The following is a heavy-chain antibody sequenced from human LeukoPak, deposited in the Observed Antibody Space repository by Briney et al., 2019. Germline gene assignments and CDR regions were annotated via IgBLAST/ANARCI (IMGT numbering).Heavy chain of an antibody. J-gene: IGHJ6*03. D-gene: IGHD4-11*01. Sequence: ASVKVSCKASGGTYSSYAISWVRQAPGQGLEWMGGIIPIFGTANYAQKFQGRVTITADESTSTAYMELSSLRSEDTAVYYCARGPMTTVPNYYYYYYMDVWGKGTTVTVSS. CDR1: GGTYSSYA. V-gene: IGHV1-69*13. CDR3: ARGPMTTVPNYYYYYYMDV. CDR2: IIPIFGTA.